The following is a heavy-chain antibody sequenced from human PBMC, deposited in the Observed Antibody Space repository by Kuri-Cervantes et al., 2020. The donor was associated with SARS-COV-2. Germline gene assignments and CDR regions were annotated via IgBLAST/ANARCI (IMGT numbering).Heavy chain of an antibody. CDR1: GYTFTGYY. V-gene: IGHV1-46*01. CDR3: ATSSVANYGFWSGYSSGGFEP. CDR2: INPSGGST. J-gene: IGHJ5*02. Sequence: ASVKVSCKASGYTFTGYYMHWVRQAAGQGLEWMGIINPSGGSTSYAQKFQGRVTMTRDTSTSTVYMELSSLRSEDTAVYYCATSSVANYGFWSGYSSGGFEPWGQGTLVTVSS. D-gene: IGHD3-3*01.